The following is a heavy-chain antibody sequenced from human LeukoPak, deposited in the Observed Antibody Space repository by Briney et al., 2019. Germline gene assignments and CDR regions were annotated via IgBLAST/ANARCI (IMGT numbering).Heavy chain of an antibody. V-gene: IGHV4-59*08. CDR1: GDSIRTFY. CDR3: ARGVTMVRGGLNWFDP. D-gene: IGHD3-10*01. Sequence: SETLSLTCTVSGDSIRTFYWSWIRQPPGKGLEWLGHIYYSGSTYYNPSLKSRVTISVDTSKNQFSLKLSSVTAADTAVYYCARGVTMVRGGLNWFDPWGQGTLVTVSS. J-gene: IGHJ5*02. CDR2: IYYSGST.